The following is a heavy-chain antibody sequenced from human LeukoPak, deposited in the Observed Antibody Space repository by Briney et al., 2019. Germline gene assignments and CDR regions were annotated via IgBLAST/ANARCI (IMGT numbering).Heavy chain of an antibody. Sequence: PGRSLRLSCAAPGFTFDDYAMHWVRQAPGKGLEWVSGISWNSGNIDYADSVKGRFTISRDNAKNSLYLQMNSLRAEDTALYYCAKGPGAVPAANWFDPWGQGTLVTVSS. CDR1: GFTFDDYA. CDR2: ISWNSGNI. D-gene: IGHD2-2*01. V-gene: IGHV3-9*01. CDR3: AKGPGAVPAANWFDP. J-gene: IGHJ5*02.